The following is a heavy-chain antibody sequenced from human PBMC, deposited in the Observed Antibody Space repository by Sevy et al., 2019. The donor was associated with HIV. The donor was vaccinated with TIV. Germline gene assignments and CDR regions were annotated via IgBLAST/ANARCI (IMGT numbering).Heavy chain of an antibody. CDR1: GFTFSSYS. D-gene: IGHD5-18*01. Sequence: GGSLRLSCAASGFTFSSYSMNWVRQAPGKGLEWVSSISSSSSYIYYADSVKGRFTISRDNAKNSLYLQMNSLRAEDTAVYYCARETGAYSYGYPGMAWGQGTLVTVSS. CDR3: ARETGAYSYGYPGMA. CDR2: ISSSSSYI. V-gene: IGHV3-21*01. J-gene: IGHJ5*02.